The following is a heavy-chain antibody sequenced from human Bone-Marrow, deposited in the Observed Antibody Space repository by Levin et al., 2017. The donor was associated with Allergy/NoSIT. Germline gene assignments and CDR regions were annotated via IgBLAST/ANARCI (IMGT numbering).Heavy chain of an antibody. J-gene: IGHJ6*02. V-gene: IGHV3-30*04. CDR3: ARDTLVRGMYSGMHV. Sequence: AGGSLRLSCIASGFDFSNFALHWVRQAPGKGLEWLSAISYDGSSQSYIESVKGRFTISRDNSKNIIYLQMNNLSPDDTAVYYCARDTLVRGMYSGMHVWGQGTTVTVSS. CDR1: GFDFSNFA. CDR2: ISYDGSSQ.